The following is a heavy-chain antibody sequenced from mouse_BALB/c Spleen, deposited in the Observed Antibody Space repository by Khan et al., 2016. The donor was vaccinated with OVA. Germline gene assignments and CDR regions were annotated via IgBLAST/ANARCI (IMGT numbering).Heavy chain of an antibody. CDR2: ISYSGVT. CDR1: GYSITSGYA. J-gene: IGHJ2*01. CDR3: ARGNYYGYYFDY. Sequence: EVKLEESGPGLVKPSQSLSLTCTVTGYSITSGYAWNWIQQFPGNKLEWMGYISYSGVTSYTPSLKSRISITRDTSKNQFFLQLNSVTTEDTATYYCARGNYYGYYFDYWGQGTTLTVSS. V-gene: IGHV3-2*02. D-gene: IGHD1-1*01.